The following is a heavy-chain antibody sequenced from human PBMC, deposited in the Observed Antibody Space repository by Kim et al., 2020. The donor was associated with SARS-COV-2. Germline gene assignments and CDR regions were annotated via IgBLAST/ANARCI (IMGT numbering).Heavy chain of an antibody. J-gene: IGHJ4*02. D-gene: IGHD6-13*01. V-gene: IGHV1-3*01. CDR1: GYTFTSYA. CDR2: INAGNGNT. CDR3: ARALIAAARIDY. Sequence: ASVKVSCKASGYTFTSYAMHWVRQAPGQRLEWMGWINAGNGNTKYSQKFQGRVTITRDTSASTAYMELSSLRSEDTAVYYCARALIAAARIDYWGQGTLVTVSS.